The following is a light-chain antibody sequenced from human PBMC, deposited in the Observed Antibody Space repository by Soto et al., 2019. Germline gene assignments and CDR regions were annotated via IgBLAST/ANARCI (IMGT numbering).Light chain of an antibody. V-gene: IGKV3-20*01. CDR1: QSVRSN. J-gene: IGKJ5*01. CDR2: GAS. CDR3: QQCGSPTT. Sequence: EIVMTQSPATLSVSPGERATLSCRARQSVRSNLAWYQQIPGQAPRLLIYGASSRATGIPDRFSGSGSGTDFTLTISRLEPEDFAVYYCQQCGSPTTFGQGTRLEIK.